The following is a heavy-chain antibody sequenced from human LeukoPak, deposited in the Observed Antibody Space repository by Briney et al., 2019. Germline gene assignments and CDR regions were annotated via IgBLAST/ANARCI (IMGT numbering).Heavy chain of an antibody. CDR1: GFTFSSYG. CDR3: AKVRPVVVVAATDFDY. V-gene: IGHV3-30*02. CDR2: IRYDGSNK. D-gene: IGHD2-15*01. J-gene: IGHJ4*02. Sequence: GGSLRLSCAASGFTFSSYGMHWVRQAPGKGLEWVAFIRYDGSNKYYADSVKGRFTISRDNSKNTLYLQMNSLRAEDTAVYYCAKVRPVVVVAATDFDYWGQGTLVTVSS.